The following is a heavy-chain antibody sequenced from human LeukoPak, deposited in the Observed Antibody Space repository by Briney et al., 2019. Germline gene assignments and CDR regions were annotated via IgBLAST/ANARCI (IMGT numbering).Heavy chain of an antibody. CDR2: IYSGGST. Sequence: GGSLRLSCAASGFAVSSNYMSWVRQAPGKGLEWVSVIYSGGSTYYADSVKGRFTISRDNSKNTLYLQMNSLRAEDTAVYYCAKDQAQLYFDYWGQGTLVTVSS. J-gene: IGHJ4*02. D-gene: IGHD1-1*01. CDR1: GFAVSSNY. CDR3: AKDQAQLYFDY. V-gene: IGHV3-53*05.